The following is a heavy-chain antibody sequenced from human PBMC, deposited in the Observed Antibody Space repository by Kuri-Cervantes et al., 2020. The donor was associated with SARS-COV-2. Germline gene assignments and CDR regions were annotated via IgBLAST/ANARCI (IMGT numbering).Heavy chain of an antibody. CDR3: ARETSTSSSSIDY. Sequence: SETLSLTCTVSGGSISSGGYYWSWIRQPPGKGLEWIGYIDHSGSTYYNPSLKSRVTISVDRSNNQFSLKLSSVTAAETAVNYCARETSTSSSSIDYWGQGTLVTVSS. CDR2: IDHSGST. CDR1: GGSISSGGYY. D-gene: IGHD6-6*01. V-gene: IGHV4-30-2*01. J-gene: IGHJ4*02.